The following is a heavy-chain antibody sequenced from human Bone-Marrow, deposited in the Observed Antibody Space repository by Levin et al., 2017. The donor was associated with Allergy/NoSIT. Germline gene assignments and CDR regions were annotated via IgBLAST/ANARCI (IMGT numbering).Heavy chain of an antibody. Sequence: SQTLPLPCAVSGGSISSGGYSWSWIRQPPGKGLEWIGYIYHSGSTYYNSSLKSRVTISVDRSKNQFSLKLSSVTAADTAVYYCARGGDYVSARGYFDYWGQGTLVTVSS. CDR2: IYHSGST. V-gene: IGHV4-30-2*01. D-gene: IGHD2-21*02. CDR3: ARGGDYVSARGYFDY. CDR1: GGSISSGGYS. J-gene: IGHJ4*02.